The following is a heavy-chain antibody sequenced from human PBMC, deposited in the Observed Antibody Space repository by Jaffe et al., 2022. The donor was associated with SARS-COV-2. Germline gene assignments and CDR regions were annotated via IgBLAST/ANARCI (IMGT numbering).Heavy chain of an antibody. CDR3: ARQGIAAEGGHYFDY. V-gene: IGHV4-59*01. J-gene: IGHJ4*02. D-gene: IGHD6-13*01. CDR1: GGSISSYY. CDR2: IYYSGST. Sequence: QVQLQESGPGLVKPSETLSLTCTVSGGSISSYYWSWIRQPPGKGLEWIGYIYYSGSTNYNPSLKSRVTISVDTSKNQFSLKLSSVTAADTAVYYCARQGIAAEGGHYFDYWGQGTLVTVSS.